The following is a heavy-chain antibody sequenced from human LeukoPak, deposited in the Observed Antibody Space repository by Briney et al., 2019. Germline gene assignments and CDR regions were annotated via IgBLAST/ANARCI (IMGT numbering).Heavy chain of an antibody. CDR2: MNPNSGNT. Sequence: AASVKVSCKASGYSFTTYGITWVRQAPGQGLEWMGWMNPNSGNTGYAQKFQGRVTMTRNTSISTAYMELSSLRSEDTAVYYCARGVNPPLWFGESNWFDPWGQGTLVTVSS. CDR1: GYSFTTYG. V-gene: IGHV1-8*02. J-gene: IGHJ5*02. CDR3: ARGVNPPLWFGESNWFDP. D-gene: IGHD3-10*01.